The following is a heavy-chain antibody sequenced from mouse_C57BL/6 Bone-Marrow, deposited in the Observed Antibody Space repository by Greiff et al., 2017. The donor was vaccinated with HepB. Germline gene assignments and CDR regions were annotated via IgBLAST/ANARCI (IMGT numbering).Heavy chain of an antibody. D-gene: IGHD1-1*02. V-gene: IGHV1-78*01. J-gene: IGHJ1*03. Sequence: VMLVESDAELVKPGASVKISCKVSGYTFTDHTIHWMKQRPEQGLEWIGYIYPRDGSTKDNEKFKGKATLTADKSSSTAYMQLNSLTSEDSAVYFCARGGIWGNYGYFDVWGTGTTVTVSS. CDR2: IYPRDGST. CDR3: ARGGIWGNYGYFDV. CDR1: GYTFTDHT.